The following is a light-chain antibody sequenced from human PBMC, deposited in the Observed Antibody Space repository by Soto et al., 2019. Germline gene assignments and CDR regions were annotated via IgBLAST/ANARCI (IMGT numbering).Light chain of an antibody. CDR3: QHYNSYLST. CDR2: NAS. V-gene: IGKV1-5*03. Sequence: IQLTQSASSLSASLGDRVTITCRASQSIRSWLAWYQQKPGKAPKLLIYNASSVESGVPSRFSGSAYGTEFNLTISSLQTDDFATYYCQHYNSYLSTFGQGTKVDIK. CDR1: QSIRSW. J-gene: IGKJ1*01.